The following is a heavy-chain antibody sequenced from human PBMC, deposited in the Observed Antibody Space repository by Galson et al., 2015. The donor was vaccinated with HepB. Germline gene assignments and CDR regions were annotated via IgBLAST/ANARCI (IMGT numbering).Heavy chain of an antibody. J-gene: IGHJ5*02. CDR3: ARYDCSMTRCYGISSGP. D-gene: IGHD2-2*01. Sequence: SVKVSCKASGYIFTGYYIFWVRQAPGQGLEWMGRINPKSGDTNYAQKFQGRVTMTRDTSISTAYMELTRLTSDDTAVYYCARYDCSMTRCYGISSGPWGQGTLVIVSS. CDR1: GYIFTGYY. CDR2: INPKSGDT. V-gene: IGHV1-2*06.